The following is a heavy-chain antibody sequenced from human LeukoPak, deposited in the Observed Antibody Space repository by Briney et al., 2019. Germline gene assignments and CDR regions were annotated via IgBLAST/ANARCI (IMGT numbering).Heavy chain of an antibody. D-gene: IGHD6-13*01. Sequence: GGSLRLSCASSTFTVSSNYMSWVRQAPGKGLEWVSIIYSVGNTYYADSVKGRFTISTDNSKNTLYHQMNSLRVEDTAVYYCARVFNIAAEDGYGMDVWGQGTTVTVSS. J-gene: IGHJ6*02. CDR1: TFTVSSNY. CDR2: IYSVGNT. V-gene: IGHV3-66*01. CDR3: ARVFNIAAEDGYGMDV.